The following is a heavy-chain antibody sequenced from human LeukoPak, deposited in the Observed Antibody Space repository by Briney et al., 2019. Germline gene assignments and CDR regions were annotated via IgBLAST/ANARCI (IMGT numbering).Heavy chain of an antibody. V-gene: IGHV4-38-2*01. D-gene: IGHD4-11*01. CDR3: ARHDFYSNYPHNWFDP. Sequence: SETLSLTCAVSGYSISSGYFWGWIRQPPGKGPEWIGSFYHSGSTHYNPSLRSRVTISVDMSKNQFSLNLSSVTAADTAVYYCARHDFYSNYPHNWFDPWGQGTLVTISS. CDR2: FYHSGST. J-gene: IGHJ5*02. CDR1: GYSISSGYF.